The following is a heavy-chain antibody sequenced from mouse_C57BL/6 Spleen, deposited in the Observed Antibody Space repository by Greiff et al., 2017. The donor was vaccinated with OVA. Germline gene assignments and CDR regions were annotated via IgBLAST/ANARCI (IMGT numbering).Heavy chain of an antibody. Sequence: VQLQQPGTELVKPGASVKLSCKASGYTFTSYWMHWVKQRPGQGLEWIGNINPSNGGTNYNEKFKSKATLTVDKSSSTAYMQLSSLTSEDSAVYECARDGSNSWYFDVWGTGTTVTVSS. CDR3: ARDGSNSWYFDV. CDR2: INPSNGGT. V-gene: IGHV1-53*01. J-gene: IGHJ1*03. D-gene: IGHD2-5*01. CDR1: GYTFTSYW.